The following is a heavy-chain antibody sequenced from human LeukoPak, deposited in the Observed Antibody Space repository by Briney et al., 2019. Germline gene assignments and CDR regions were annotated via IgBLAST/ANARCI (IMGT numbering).Heavy chain of an antibody. V-gene: IGHV4-39*07. Sequence: SETLSLICTVSGDSISNSHYYWGWIRQPPGKGLEWIGSIHDSGSTYYKPSLKSRVTISVDTSKNQFSLKLYSVTAADTAVYYCARGVAPPPWFDSWGQGTLVTVSS. J-gene: IGHJ5*01. CDR1: GDSISNSHYY. CDR3: ARGVAPPPWFDS. CDR2: IHDSGST.